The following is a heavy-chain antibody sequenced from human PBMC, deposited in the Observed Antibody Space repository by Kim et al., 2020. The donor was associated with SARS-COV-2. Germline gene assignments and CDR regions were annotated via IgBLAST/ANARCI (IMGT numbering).Heavy chain of an antibody. CDR1: GFTFSDYY. J-gene: IGHJ4*02. Sequence: GGSLRLSCAASGFTFSDYYMNWIRQAPGKGLEWVSYISSSSSYTNYAGSVKGRFTISRDNDKNSLYLQMNSLTAEDTAVYYCARAPLITNGIPPRFDSWGQGTLVTVSS. CDR3: ARAPLITNGIPPRFDS. V-gene: IGHV3-11*06. CDR2: ISSSSSYT.